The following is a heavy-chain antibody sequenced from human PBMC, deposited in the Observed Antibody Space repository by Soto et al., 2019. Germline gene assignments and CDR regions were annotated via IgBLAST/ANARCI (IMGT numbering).Heavy chain of an antibody. CDR2: IHSSGST. J-gene: IGHJ4*02. Sequence: SETLSLTCTVSGGSISSSSYVWGWIRQPPGKGLEWVGSIHSSGSTYYNPSLQSRVTISVDTSKNQFSLKLSSVTAADTALYYCARHCSRISCLAYWGQGTLVTVSS. CDR1: GGSISSSSYV. CDR3: ARHCSRISCLAY. D-gene: IGHD2-2*01. V-gene: IGHV4-39*01.